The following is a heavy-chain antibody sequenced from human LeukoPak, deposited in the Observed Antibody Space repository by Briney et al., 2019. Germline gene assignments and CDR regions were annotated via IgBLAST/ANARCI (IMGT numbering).Heavy chain of an antibody. D-gene: IGHD1-20*01. Sequence: GESLKISCKGSGNSFTTSWIGWVRQMPGKGLEWMGIIYVGDSDTRYRPSFQGQVTISADKSLNTAYLQWSSLKASDTAMYYCARDNSIADRGWWFDPWGQGTLVTVSS. CDR1: GNSFTTSW. CDR3: ARDNSIADRGWWFDP. J-gene: IGHJ5*02. CDR2: IYVGDSDT. V-gene: IGHV5-51*01.